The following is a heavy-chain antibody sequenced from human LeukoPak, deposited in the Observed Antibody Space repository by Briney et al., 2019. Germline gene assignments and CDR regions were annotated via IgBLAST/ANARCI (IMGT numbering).Heavy chain of an antibody. Sequence: PGRSLRLSCAASGFTFSSYAMHWVRQAPGKGLEGGAVISDDGSNKYYAHSVKGRFTISRDNSKNTLYLQMNSLRAEDTAVYYCARDYRRSGYAPYYFDYWGQGTLVTVSS. J-gene: IGHJ4*02. V-gene: IGHV3-30-3*01. CDR3: ARDYRRSGYAPYYFDY. D-gene: IGHD5-12*01. CDR1: GFTFSSYA. CDR2: ISDDGSNK.